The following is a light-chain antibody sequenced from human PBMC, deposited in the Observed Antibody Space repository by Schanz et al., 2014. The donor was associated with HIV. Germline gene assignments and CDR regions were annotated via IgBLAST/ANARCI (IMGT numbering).Light chain of an antibody. CDR1: QSVSNN. Sequence: VMTQSPATLSVSPGERATLSCRASQSVSNNVAWYQQKPGQAPRLLIYGASNRASGIPDRFSGSGSGTDFTLIISRLEPEDFAVYFCQQFAFSSWTFGQGTKIEIK. V-gene: IGKV3-20*01. CDR3: QQFAFSSWT. CDR2: GAS. J-gene: IGKJ1*01.